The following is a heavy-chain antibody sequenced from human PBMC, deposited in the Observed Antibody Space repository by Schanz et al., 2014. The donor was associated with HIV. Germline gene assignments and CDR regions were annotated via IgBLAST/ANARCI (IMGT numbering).Heavy chain of an antibody. CDR1: GFTFNNYA. J-gene: IGHJ4*02. Sequence: DVQLLDSGGGLVQPGGSLRLSCIASGFTFNNYAMTWVRQAPGKGLEWVSSISESGSRSYYADSVNGRFTISRDNSKNTLYLQMTTLRTEDTAVYYCAKPEYDSRGNSQSHFDYWGQETLVTVSS. CDR2: ISESGSRS. D-gene: IGHD3-22*01. CDR3: AKPEYDSRGNSQSHFDY. V-gene: IGHV3-23*01.